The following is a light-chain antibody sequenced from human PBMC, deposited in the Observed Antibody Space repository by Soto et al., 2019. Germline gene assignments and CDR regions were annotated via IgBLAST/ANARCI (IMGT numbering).Light chain of an antibody. Sequence: QPVLTQPPSVSGASGQRVTISCTGTRSNIGANYDVHWYQQLPGTAPKLLIFGNNNRPSGVPDRFSGSKSGTSASLAITGLQAEDEADYYCQSYDISLSGHVVFGGGTKLTVL. J-gene: IGLJ2*01. V-gene: IGLV1-40*01. CDR2: GNN. CDR1: RSNIGANYD. CDR3: QSYDISLSGHVV.